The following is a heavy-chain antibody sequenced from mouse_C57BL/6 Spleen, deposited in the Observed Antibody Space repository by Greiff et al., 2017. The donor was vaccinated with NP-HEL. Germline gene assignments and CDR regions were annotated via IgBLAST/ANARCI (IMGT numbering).Heavy chain of an antibody. CDR1: GYTFISYW. CDR2: IDPSDSET. D-gene: IGHD2-4*01. J-gene: IGHJ2*01. CDR3: SRSYDSDEEHYYDY. Sequence: QVQLQQPGAELVRPGSSVKLSCMASGYTFISYWMHWVKQRPIQGLEWIGNIDPSDSETRYNQKFKDKATLTVDKPSSTAYMQISSLTSEDAAVYYCSRSYDSDEEHYYDYWRQGTTLTVAS. V-gene: IGHV1-52*01.